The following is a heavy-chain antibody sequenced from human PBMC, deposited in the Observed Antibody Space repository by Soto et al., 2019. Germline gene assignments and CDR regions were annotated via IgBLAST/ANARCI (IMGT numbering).Heavy chain of an antibody. CDR3: ARGRYWDY. Sequence: QVHLVQSGAEVKKPGASVKVSCKGSGYAFTTYGITWVRQAPGQGLEGMGWISAHNGNTNYAQKLQGRVTVNRDTSTSTAYMELRSLRSDVTAVYYCARGRYWDYWGQGALVTVSS. D-gene: IGHD2-8*02. CDR2: ISAHNGNT. CDR1: GYAFTTYG. V-gene: IGHV1-18*01. J-gene: IGHJ4*02.